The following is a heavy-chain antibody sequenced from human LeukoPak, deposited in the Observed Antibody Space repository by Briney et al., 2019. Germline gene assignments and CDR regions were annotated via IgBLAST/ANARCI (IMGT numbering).Heavy chain of an antibody. D-gene: IGHD3-3*01. Sequence: GGSLRLSCAGSGFILSNYYMSWIRQAPGKGLEWISYISQDSRNVYYADSVKGRFTISRDNAKNSLYLQMNSLRAEDTALYYCAKANRERFLEWLFQAWGQGTLVTVSS. CDR1: GFILSNYY. V-gene: IGHV3-11*01. J-gene: IGHJ5*02. CDR3: AKANRERFLEWLFQA. CDR2: ISQDSRNV.